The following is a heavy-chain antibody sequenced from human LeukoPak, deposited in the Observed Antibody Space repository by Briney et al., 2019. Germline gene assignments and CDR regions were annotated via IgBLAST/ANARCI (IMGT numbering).Heavy chain of an antibody. V-gene: IGHV3-15*01. J-gene: IGHJ4*02. D-gene: IGHD4-17*01. CDR2: IKSKTDGGTT. CDR3: TTRTTVTTEPHDY. Sequence: GGSLRLSCAASGFTFSNAWMSWVRQAPGKGLEWVGRIKSKTDGGTTDYAAPVKGRFTISRDDSKNTLYLQMNSLKTEDPAVYYCTTRTTVTTEPHDYWAQGTLVTVSS. CDR1: GFTFSNAW.